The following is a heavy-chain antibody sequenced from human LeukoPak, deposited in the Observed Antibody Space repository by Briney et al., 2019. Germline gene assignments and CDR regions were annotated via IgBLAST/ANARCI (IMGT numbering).Heavy chain of an antibody. Sequence: SETLSLTCTVSGGSISSYYWSWIRQPPGKGLEWIGYIYYSGSTNYNPSLKSRVTISVDTSKNQFSLKLSSVTAADTAVYYCARAGYYGSGSYYQLDYWGQGTLVTVSS. CDR2: IYYSGST. J-gene: IGHJ4*02. CDR1: GGSISSYY. V-gene: IGHV4-59*01. CDR3: ARAGYYGSGSYYQLDY. D-gene: IGHD3-10*01.